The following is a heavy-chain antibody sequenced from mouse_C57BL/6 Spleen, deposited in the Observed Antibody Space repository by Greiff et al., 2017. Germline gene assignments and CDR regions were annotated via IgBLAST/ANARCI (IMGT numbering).Heavy chain of an antibody. V-gene: IGHV1-80*01. J-gene: IGHJ2*01. CDR2: IYPGDGDT. CDR3: AAFYYDYDYFDY. D-gene: IGHD2-4*01. Sequence: QVQLQQSGAELVKPGASVKISCKASGYAFSSYWMNWVKQRPGKGLEWIGQIYPGDGDTNYNGKFKGKATLTADKSSSTAYMQLSSLTSEDSAVYFCAAFYYDYDYFDYWGQGTTLTVSS. CDR1: GYAFSSYW.